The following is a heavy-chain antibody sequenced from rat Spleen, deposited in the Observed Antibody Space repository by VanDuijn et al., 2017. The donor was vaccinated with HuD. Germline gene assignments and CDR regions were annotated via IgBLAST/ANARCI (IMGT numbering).Heavy chain of an antibody. J-gene: IGHJ2*01. CDR2: ISSGGST. V-gene: IGHV2S12*01. Sequence: QVQLKESGPGLVQPSQTLSLTCTVSGFSLTSYHVSWVRQPPGKGLEWIAAISSGGSTYYNSALKSRMSISRDTSKSQVFLKRNSLQTEDTAIYFCTGSTIFYYFDYWGQGVMVTVSS. CDR1: GFSLTSYH. D-gene: IGHD1-10*01. CDR3: TGSTIFYYFDY.